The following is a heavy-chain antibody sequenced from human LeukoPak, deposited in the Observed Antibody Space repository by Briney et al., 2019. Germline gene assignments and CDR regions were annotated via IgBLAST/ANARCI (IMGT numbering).Heavy chain of an antibody. CDR1: GFTFSGYC. V-gene: IGHV3-48*01. D-gene: IGHD4-4*01. Sequence: GGSLRLSCAASGFTFSGYCMNWVRQAPGKGLEWLSYIGTSRSSIYYSDSVKGRFTVSRDDAKNSLYLQMSSLRAEDTAVYYCAREGDTTGTSGTEFDYRGQGALVTVSS. CDR3: AREGDTTGTSGTEFDY. J-gene: IGHJ4*02. CDR2: IGTSRSSI.